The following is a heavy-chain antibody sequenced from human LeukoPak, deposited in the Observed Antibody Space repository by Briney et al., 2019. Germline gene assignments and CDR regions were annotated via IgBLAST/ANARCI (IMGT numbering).Heavy chain of an antibody. Sequence: SETLSLTCAVSGGSIRSSNWWSWVRQPPGKGLEWIGEIYHIGSTNYNPSLKSRVTISVDKSKNQFSLKLSSVTAADTAVYYCARVEGLGGRKIDYWGQGTLVTVSS. J-gene: IGHJ4*02. CDR2: IYHIGST. D-gene: IGHD1-14*01. CDR1: GGSIRSSNW. V-gene: IGHV4-4*02. CDR3: ARVEGLGGRKIDY.